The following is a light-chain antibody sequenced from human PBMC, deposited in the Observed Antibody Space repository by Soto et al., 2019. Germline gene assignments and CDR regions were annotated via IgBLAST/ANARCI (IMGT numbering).Light chain of an antibody. CDR3: QQYNSYRT. CDR2: KAS. CDR1: QSISSW. J-gene: IGKJ1*01. V-gene: IGKV1-5*03. Sequence: DIQMTQSPSTLSASVGDRVALICRASQSISSWLAWYQQKPGKAPKLLIYKASTLESGVPSRFSGSGSGTEFTLTISSLQPDDFATYYCQQYNSYRTFGQGTKVDIK.